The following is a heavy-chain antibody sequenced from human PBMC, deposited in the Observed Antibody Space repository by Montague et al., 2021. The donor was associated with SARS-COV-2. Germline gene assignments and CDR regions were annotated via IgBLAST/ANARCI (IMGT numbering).Heavy chain of an antibody. CDR3: ARTRGYDPLFDF. J-gene: IGHJ4*02. V-gene: IGHV4-4*02. D-gene: IGHD5-12*01. CDR2: IYYSGST. CDR1: GGSISSSNW. Sequence: SETLSLTCAVSGGSISSSNWWSWVRQPPGKGLEWVGYIYYSGSTNYNPSLKSRVTISVDTSKKQFSLQLSSVTAADTAVYYCARTRGYDPLFDFWGQGTLVTVSS.